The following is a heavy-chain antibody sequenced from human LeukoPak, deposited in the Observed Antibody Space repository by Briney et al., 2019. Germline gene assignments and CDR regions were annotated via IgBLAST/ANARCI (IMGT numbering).Heavy chain of an antibody. CDR3: ARGLESSGSYESLYYFDY. Sequence: GASVKVSCKASGYTFTSYGISWVRQAPGQGLEWMGWISAYNGNTNYAQKLQGRVTMTTDTSTSTAYMELRSLRSDDTAVYYCARGLESSGSYESLYYFDYWGQGTLVTVSS. J-gene: IGHJ4*02. CDR2: ISAYNGNT. D-gene: IGHD3-16*01. V-gene: IGHV1-18*01. CDR1: GYTFTSYG.